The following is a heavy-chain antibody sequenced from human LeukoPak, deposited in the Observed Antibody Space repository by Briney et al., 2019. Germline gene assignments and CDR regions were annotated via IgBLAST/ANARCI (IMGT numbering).Heavy chain of an antibody. CDR3: ARGGGYSGYDPKDY. V-gene: IGHV1-2*04. CDR1: GYTFTGYY. CDR2: INPNSGGT. Sequence: ASVKVSCKASGYTFTGYYMHWVRQAPGQGLEWMGWINPNSGGTNYAQKFQGWVTMTRDTSISTAYMELSRLRSDDTAVYYCARGGGYSGYDPKDYWGQGTLVTVFS. J-gene: IGHJ4*02. D-gene: IGHD5-12*01.